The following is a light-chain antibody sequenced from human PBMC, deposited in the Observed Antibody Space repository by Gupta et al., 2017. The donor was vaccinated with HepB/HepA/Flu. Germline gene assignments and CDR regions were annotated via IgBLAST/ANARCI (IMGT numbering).Light chain of an antibody. J-gene: IGKJ3*01. CDR1: QDISTY. CDR2: AAS. Sequence: DIQLTQSPSFLSASVGDRVTITCRASQDISTYLAWYQQKPGKAPKLLMYAASTLESGVPSRFSGSGSGTDFTLTISSLDPEDSATYFCQQLNSYFFTFGPGTKVDIK. CDR3: QQLNSYFFT. V-gene: IGKV1-9*01.